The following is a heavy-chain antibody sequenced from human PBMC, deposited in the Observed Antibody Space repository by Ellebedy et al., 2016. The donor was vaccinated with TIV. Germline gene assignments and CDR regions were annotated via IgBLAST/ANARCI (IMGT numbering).Heavy chain of an antibody. V-gene: IGHV4-39*07. CDR2: IYYSGSA. Sequence: MPGGSLRLSCTAPGGPISNSAYYWNWIRQPPGKGLEWIGSIYYSGSAYYNPSLKSRVTVSVDTSKNQFSLNLSSVTAADTAVYYCARDPALPRGRFDTWGQGTLVTVSS. CDR1: GGPISNSAYY. CDR3: ARDPALPRGRFDT. J-gene: IGHJ5*02.